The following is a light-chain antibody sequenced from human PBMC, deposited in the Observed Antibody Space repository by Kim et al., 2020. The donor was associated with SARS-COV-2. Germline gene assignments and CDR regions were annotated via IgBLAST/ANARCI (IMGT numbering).Light chain of an antibody. CDR1: SGNIAANH. CDR3: QSYDSSSHVV. CDR2: GHD. V-gene: IGLV6-57*03. Sequence: KTVTIAGTRSSGNIAANHVQWYQQRPGSAPNTVIYGHDQRPSGVPDRFSGSIDSSSNSASLSISGLKTEDEADYYCQSYDSSSHVVFGGGTQLTVL. J-gene: IGLJ2*01.